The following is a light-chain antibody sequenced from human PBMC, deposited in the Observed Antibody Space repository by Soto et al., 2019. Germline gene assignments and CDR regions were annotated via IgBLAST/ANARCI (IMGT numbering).Light chain of an antibody. CDR1: QSIGNW. J-gene: IGKJ2*03. CDR3: QHYHSYPYS. V-gene: IGKV1-5*03. CDR2: KAS. Sequence: DIQMTQSPSTLSASMGDTVTITCRASQSIGNWLAWYQQKPGKAPKVLIYKASTLKSGVPSRFSGSGSGTEFTLTISSLQPDDFATYYCQHYHSYPYSFGQGTKLEI.